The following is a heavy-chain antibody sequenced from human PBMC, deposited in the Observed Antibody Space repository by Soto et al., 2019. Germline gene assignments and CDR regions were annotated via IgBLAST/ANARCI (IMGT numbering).Heavy chain of an antibody. D-gene: IGHD1-26*01. CDR3: ARGTYMGGRPDDYYGMDV. CDR2: IDHSGST. V-gene: IGHV4-34*01. Sequence: QVQLQQWGAGLLKPSGTLSLTCAVSGGSFSGYYWTWIRQSPGKGLEWIGEIDHSGSTNSNPSLKSRVTISVDTSKNQFSLKMTSVTAADTSVYYCARGTYMGGRPDDYYGMDVWGQGTTVTVSS. J-gene: IGHJ6*02. CDR1: GGSFSGYY.